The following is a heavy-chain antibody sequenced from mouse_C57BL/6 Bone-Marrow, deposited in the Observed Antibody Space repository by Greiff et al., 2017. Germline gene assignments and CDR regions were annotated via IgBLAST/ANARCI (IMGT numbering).Heavy chain of an antibody. CDR2: IYPRDGST. V-gene: IGHV1-85*01. J-gene: IGHJ1*03. D-gene: IGHD1-1*01. CDR1: GYTFTSYD. CDR3: ARDYGSSYCYFDV. Sequence: VQLQQSGPELVKPGASVKLSCKASGYTFTSYDINWVKQRPGQGLEWIGWIYPRDGSTKYNAKFKGKATLTVDTSSSTAYMELHSLTSEDAAVYFCARDYGSSYCYFDVWGTGTTVTVSS.